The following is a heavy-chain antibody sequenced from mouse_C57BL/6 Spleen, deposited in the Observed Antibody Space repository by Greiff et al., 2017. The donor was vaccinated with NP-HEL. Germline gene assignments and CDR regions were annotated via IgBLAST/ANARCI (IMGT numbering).Heavy chain of an antibody. D-gene: IGHD1-1*01. CDR1: GFTFSSYA. J-gene: IGHJ2*01. V-gene: IGHV5-4*01. CDR2: ISDGGSYT. Sequence: EVMLVESGGGLVKPGGSLKLSCAASGFTFSSYAMSWVRQTPEKRLEWVATISDGGSYTYYPDNVKGRFTISRDNAKNNLYLQMSHLKSEDTAMYYCARDGGYYGSSYPDYWGQGTTLTVSS. CDR3: ARDGGYYGSSYPDY.